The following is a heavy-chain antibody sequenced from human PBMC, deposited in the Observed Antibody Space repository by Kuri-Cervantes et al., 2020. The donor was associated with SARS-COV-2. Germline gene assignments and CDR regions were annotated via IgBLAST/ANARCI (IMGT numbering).Heavy chain of an antibody. D-gene: IGHD1-26*01. CDR2: TNTDGSST. CDR1: GFTFSSYW. CDR3: ARAFLRGGSDY. V-gene: IGHV3-74*01. Sequence: GESLKISCVASGFTFSSYWMHWVRQAPGKGLVWVSRTNTDGSSTSYADSVKGRFTISRDNAKNTLYLQMNGLRAEDTAVYYCARAFLRGGSDYWGQGTLVTVSS. J-gene: IGHJ4*02.